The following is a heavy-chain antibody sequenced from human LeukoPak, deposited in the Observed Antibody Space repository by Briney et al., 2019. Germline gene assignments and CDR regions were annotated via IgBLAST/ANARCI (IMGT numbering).Heavy chain of an antibody. CDR2: INPGDSNT. CDR1: GYSFTSYW. V-gene: IGHV5-51*01. D-gene: IGHD2-21*01. Sequence: RRESLKISCKGSGYSFTSYWIGWVRQMPGKGLEWMGIINPGDSNTKYSPSFQGQVTISADKSISTAYLQWSSLKASDTAMYYCARHTVPYCGGDCSKYMDVWGKGTTVTVSS. CDR3: ARHTVPYCGGDCSKYMDV. J-gene: IGHJ6*03.